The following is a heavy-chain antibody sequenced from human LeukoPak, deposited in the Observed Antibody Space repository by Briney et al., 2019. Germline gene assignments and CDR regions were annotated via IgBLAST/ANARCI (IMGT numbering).Heavy chain of an antibody. V-gene: IGHV4-61*02. CDR1: GGSISSGSYY. CDR2: IYTRGST. Sequence: SETLSLTCTVSGGSISSGSYYWSWIRQPAGKGLEWIGRIYTRGSTNYNPSLKSRVTISIDTSKKQFSLKLTSVTAADTAVYYCARGDTAMVTGINWFDPWGQGTLVTVSS. CDR3: ARGDTAMVTGINWFDP. J-gene: IGHJ5*02. D-gene: IGHD5-18*01.